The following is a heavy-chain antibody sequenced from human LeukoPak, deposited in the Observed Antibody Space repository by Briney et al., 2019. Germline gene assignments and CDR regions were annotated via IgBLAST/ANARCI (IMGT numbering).Heavy chain of an antibody. CDR2: ISSSGSTI. CDR1: EFTFSAYS. D-gene: IGHD3-10*01. V-gene: IGHV3-48*01. J-gene: IGHJ6*03. Sequence: PGGSLRLSCAASEFTFSAYSMNWVRQAPGKGLEWISYISSSGSTIYYADSVKGRFTISRDNAKNSLYLQMNSLRAEDTAVYYCARDFGQRITLVRGVPPHYYYYMDVWGKGTTVTVSS. CDR3: ARDFGQRITLVRGVPPHYYYYMDV.